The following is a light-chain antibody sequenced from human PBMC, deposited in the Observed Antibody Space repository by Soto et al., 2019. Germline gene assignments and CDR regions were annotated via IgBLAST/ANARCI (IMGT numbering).Light chain of an antibody. CDR3: QHLHSYPLS. V-gene: IGKV1-8*01. Sequence: AIRMTQSPSSLSASTGDRVTITCRASQGISSYLAWYQQKPGKAPKLLIHTASTLQTGVPFRFSGSGSGTEFTLTISSLQPGDFATYYCQHLHSYPLSFGGGTKVDIK. CDR1: QGISSY. J-gene: IGKJ4*01. CDR2: TAS.